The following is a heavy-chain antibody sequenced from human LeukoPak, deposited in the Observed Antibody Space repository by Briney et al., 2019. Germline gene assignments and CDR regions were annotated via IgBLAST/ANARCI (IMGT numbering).Heavy chain of an antibody. CDR2: IYTSGST. Sequence: PSETLSLTCPVSGGSISSGSYYWSWIRQPAGKGLEWIGRIYTSGSTNYNPSLKSRVTISVDTSKNQFSLKLSSVTAADTAVYYCARDVPGWFDPWGQGTLVTVSS. CDR3: ARDVPGWFDP. CDR1: GGSISSGSYY. J-gene: IGHJ5*02. V-gene: IGHV4-61*02.